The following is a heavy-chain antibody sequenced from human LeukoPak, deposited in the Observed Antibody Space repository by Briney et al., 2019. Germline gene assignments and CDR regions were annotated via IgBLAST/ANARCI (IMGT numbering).Heavy chain of an antibody. D-gene: IGHD4-17*01. CDR2: ISSSSGYI. CDR1: GFTFSTYS. CDR3: TRSRNTVTTPLVPNWFDP. Sequence: GGSLRLSCAASGFTFSTYSMNWVRQAPGKGLEWVSSISSSSGYIYYADSVKGRFAISRDNAKNSVYLQMNSLRADDTAVYYCTRSRNTVTTPLVPNWFDPWGQGTLVTVSS. V-gene: IGHV3-21*01. J-gene: IGHJ5*02.